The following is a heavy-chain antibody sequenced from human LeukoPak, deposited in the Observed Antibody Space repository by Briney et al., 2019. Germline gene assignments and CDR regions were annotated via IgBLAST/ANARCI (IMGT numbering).Heavy chain of an antibody. Sequence: GGSLRLSCAASGFTFSSYGMHWVRQAPGKGLEWVAVISYDGSNKYYADSVKGRFTISRDNSKNTLYLQMNSLRAEDTAVYYCAKDRLTGYSSSWYTGNFDYWGQGTLVTVSS. D-gene: IGHD6-13*01. CDR3: AKDRLTGYSSSWYTGNFDY. J-gene: IGHJ4*02. CDR2: ISYDGSNK. CDR1: GFTFSSYG. V-gene: IGHV3-30*18.